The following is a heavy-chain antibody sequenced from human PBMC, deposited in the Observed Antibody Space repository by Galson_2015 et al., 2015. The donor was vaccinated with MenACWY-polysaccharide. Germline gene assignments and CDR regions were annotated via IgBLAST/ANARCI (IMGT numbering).Heavy chain of an antibody. V-gene: IGHV3-33*05. J-gene: IGHJ3*02. CDR3: AREGSRIVFHAFDI. CDR2: IQNDGSIK. CDR1: AFNFRGSG. D-gene: IGHD6-13*01. Sequence: SLRLSCAASAFNFRGSGMHWVRQAPGKGLEWVALIQNDGSIKVYADSVKGRFTISRDNSRNTLFLEMNSLRAEDTAVYFCAREGSRIVFHAFDIWGQGTMVTVSS.